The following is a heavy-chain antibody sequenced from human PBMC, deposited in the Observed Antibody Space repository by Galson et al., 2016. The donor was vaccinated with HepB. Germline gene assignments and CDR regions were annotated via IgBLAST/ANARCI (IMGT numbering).Heavy chain of an antibody. D-gene: IGHD3-10*01. Sequence: SLRLSCAGSGFTFSSHYMNWVRQAPGKGLEWVANINQDGREKNYVDSVKGRFTISRDNAKNSLYLQMNSLRTEDTAVYYCARAGAKTPSRHYLDYWGRGTLATVSS. V-gene: IGHV3-7*03. CDR3: ARAGAKTPSRHYLDY. CDR1: GFTFSSHY. CDR2: INQDGREK. J-gene: IGHJ4*02.